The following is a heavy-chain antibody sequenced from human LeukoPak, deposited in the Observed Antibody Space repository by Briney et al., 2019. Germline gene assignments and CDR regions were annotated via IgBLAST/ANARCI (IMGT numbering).Heavy chain of an antibody. CDR3: AKEFLAYDAFDI. CDR1: GFTFDDYS. J-gene: IGHJ3*02. CDR2: ISWDGGST. Sequence: GGSLRLSCAASGFTFDDYSMHWVRQAPGKGLEWVSLISWDGGSTYYADSVKGRFTISRDNSKNSLYLQMNSLRTEDTALYYCAKEFLAYDAFDIWGQGTMVTVSS. V-gene: IGHV3-43*01.